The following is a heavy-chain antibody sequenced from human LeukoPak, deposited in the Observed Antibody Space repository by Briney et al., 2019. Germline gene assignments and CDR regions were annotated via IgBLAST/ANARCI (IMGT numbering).Heavy chain of an antibody. CDR2: IYPGDSDT. CDR1: GYSFTSYW. J-gene: IGHJ4*02. Sequence: GESLKISCKDSGYSFTSYWIGWVRQMPGKGLEWMGIIYPGDSDTRYSPSFQGQVTISADRSINTAYLQWSSLKASDTAIYYCARRGEAMDPFDYWGQGTLVTVSS. D-gene: IGHD5-18*01. V-gene: IGHV5-51*01. CDR3: ARRGEAMDPFDY.